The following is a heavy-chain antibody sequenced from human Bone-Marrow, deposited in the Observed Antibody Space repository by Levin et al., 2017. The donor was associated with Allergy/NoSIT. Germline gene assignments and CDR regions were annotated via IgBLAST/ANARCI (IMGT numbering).Heavy chain of an antibody. CDR3: ATGPHCAGGVCYLSQYY. J-gene: IGHJ4*02. Sequence: ASVKVSCKVSGYTLTDLSMHWVRQAPGKGLEWMGGFDPENGKTVYAQKFQGRVTMTEDTSTDTAYMELSSLRSDDTAVYYCATGPHCAGGVCYLSQYYWGQGTLVTVSS. D-gene: IGHD2-8*02. CDR2: FDPENGKT. V-gene: IGHV1-24*01. CDR1: GYTLTDLS.